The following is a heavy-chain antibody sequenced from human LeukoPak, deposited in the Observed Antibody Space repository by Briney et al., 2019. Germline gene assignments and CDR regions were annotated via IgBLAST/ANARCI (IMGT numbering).Heavy chain of an antibody. CDR1: GFTFSSYA. CDR3: AKRHGISGTTTRAADY. J-gene: IGHJ4*02. Sequence: GGSLRLSCAASGFTFSSYAMHWVRQAPGKGLEWVAVISYDGSNKYYADSVKGRFTISRDNSKNTLYLQMNSLRAEDTAVYYCAKRHGISGTTTRAADYWGQGTLVTVSS. CDR2: ISYDGSNK. V-gene: IGHV3-30-3*02. D-gene: IGHD1-7*01.